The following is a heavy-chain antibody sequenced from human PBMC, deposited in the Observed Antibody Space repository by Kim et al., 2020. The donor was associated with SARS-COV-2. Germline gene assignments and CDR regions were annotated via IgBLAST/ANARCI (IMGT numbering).Heavy chain of an antibody. Sequence: SETLSLTCTVSGGSISSYYWSWIRQPPGKGLEWIGYIYYSGSTNYNPSLKSRVTISVDTSKNQFSLKLSAVTAADTAVYYCAGVTMIARAPRRFDPWGQGTLVTVSS. CDR1: GGSISSYY. D-gene: IGHD3-22*01. V-gene: IGHV4-59*01. CDR3: AGVTMIARAPRRFDP. CDR2: IYYSGST. J-gene: IGHJ5*02.